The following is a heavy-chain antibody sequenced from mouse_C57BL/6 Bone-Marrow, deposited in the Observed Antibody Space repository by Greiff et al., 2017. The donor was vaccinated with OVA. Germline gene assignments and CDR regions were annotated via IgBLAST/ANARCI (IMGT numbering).Heavy chain of an antibody. CDR3: ARSITTVVDPPWFAY. Sequence: QVQLQQSGPELVKPGASVKISCKASGYAFSSSWMNWVKQRPGKGLEWIGRIYPGDGDTNYNGKFKGKATLTADKSSSTAYMQLSSLTSEDSAVYFCARSITTVVDPPWFAYWGQGTLVTVSA. D-gene: IGHD1-1*01. CDR1: GYAFSSSW. J-gene: IGHJ3*01. CDR2: IYPGDGDT. V-gene: IGHV1-82*01.